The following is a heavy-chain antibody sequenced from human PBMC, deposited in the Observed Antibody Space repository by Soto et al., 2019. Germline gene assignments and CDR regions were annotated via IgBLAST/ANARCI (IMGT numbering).Heavy chain of an antibody. Sequence: ASVKVSCKASGYTFTSYGISWVRQAPGQGLEWMGWISAYNGNTNYAQKLQGRVTMTTDTSTSTAYMELRSLRSDDTAVYYCASDMGRTRAYYDFWSGYSPAHYYGMDVWGQGTTVTVSS. V-gene: IGHV1-18*04. J-gene: IGHJ6*02. CDR3: ASDMGRTRAYYDFWSGYSPAHYYGMDV. CDR1: GYTFTSYG. CDR2: ISAYNGNT. D-gene: IGHD3-3*01.